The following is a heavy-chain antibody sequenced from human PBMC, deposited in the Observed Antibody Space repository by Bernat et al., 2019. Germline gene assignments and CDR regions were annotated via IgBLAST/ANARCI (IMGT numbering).Heavy chain of an antibody. D-gene: IGHD2-2*02. J-gene: IGHJ4*02. V-gene: IGHV3-7*01. CDR1: GFAFSSYW. Sequence: EVHLVESGGGLVQPGGSLRLSCAASGFAFSSYWMNWVRQAPGKGLEWVANIKHDGTETDYVDSVKGRFTISRDNAKNSLYLQMNSLRADDTAVYYCASVAAIWPPLYNYWGQGTLVTVSS. CDR2: IKHDGTET. CDR3: ASVAAIWPPLYNY.